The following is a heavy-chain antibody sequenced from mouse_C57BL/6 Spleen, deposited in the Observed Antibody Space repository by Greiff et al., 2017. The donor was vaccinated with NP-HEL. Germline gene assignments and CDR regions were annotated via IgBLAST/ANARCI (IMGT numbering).Heavy chain of an antibody. D-gene: IGHD1-1*01. CDR3: ARSFTVVARYFDV. V-gene: IGHV1-81*01. CDR2: IYPRSGNT. CDR1: GYTFTSYG. Sequence: QVQLKESGAELARPGASVKLSCKASGYTFTSYGISWVKQRTGQGLEWIGEIYPRSGNTYYNEKFKGKATLTADKSSSTAYMELRSLTSEDSAVYFCARSFTVVARYFDVWGTGTTVTVSS. J-gene: IGHJ1*03.